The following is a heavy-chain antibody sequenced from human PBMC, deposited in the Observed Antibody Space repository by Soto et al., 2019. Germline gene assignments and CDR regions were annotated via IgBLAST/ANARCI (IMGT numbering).Heavy chain of an antibody. CDR2: MNPNTDNT. D-gene: IGHD6-13*01. Sequence: QVQLVQSGAEVKKPGASVKVSCKTSGYTFITYDINWVRQATGQGLEWMGWMNPNTDNTGYAQKFQGRVNMTTNTSISTAYMVLSSMRSDDTAVYYGARGSSSSWHWGGGWFDPWGQGTLVTVSS. CDR1: GYTFITYD. CDR3: ARGSSSSWHWGGGWFDP. V-gene: IGHV1-8*01. J-gene: IGHJ5*02.